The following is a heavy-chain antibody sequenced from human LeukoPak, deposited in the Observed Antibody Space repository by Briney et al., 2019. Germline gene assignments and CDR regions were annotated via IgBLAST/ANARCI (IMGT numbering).Heavy chain of an antibody. D-gene: IGHD5-24*01. V-gene: IGHV4-39*07. Sequence: KPSETLSLTCTVSGVSISSSSYYWGWIRQPPGKGLEWIGSTYCSGSTYYNPSLKSRVTISVDTSKNQFSLRLSSVTAADTAVYHCARESLTWLQSRTSWFDPWGQGTLVTVSS. CDR1: GVSISSSSYY. J-gene: IGHJ5*02. CDR3: ARESLTWLQSRTSWFDP. CDR2: TYCSGST.